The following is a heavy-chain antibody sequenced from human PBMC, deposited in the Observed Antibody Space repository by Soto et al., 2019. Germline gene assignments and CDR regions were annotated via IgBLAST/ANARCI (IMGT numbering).Heavy chain of an antibody. CDR1: GFTFSSYA. Sequence: QVQLVESGGGVVQPGRSLRLSCAASGFTFSSYAMHWVRLAPGKGLEWMAVMSDDGRNKYYADSVKGRFTISRDNSKNTLYLQMTTLRPEDTALYSCAREGGAYWGQGTLVLVSS. CDR3: AREGGAY. D-gene: IGHD3-16*01. J-gene: IGHJ4*02. CDR2: MSDDGRNK. V-gene: IGHV3-30*04.